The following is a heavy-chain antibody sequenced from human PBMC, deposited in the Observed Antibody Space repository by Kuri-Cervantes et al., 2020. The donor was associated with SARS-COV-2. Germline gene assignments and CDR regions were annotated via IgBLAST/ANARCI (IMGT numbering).Heavy chain of an antibody. V-gene: IGHV3-48*02. CDR1: GFTFSSYS. J-gene: IGHJ6*02. Sequence: GESLKISCAASGFTFSSYSMNWVRQAPGKGLEWVSYISTSSSTIYYADSVKGRFTISSDNAKNSLYLQMNSLRDEDTAVYYCARGGYDSPIFYYYGMDVWGQGTTVTVSS. CDR3: ARGGYDSPIFYYYGMDV. D-gene: IGHD5-12*01. CDR2: ISTSSSTI.